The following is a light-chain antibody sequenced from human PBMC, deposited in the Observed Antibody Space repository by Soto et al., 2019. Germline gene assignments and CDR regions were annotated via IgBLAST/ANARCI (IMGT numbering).Light chain of an antibody. CDR2: DVS. CDR1: SSDVGGYNY. CDR3: SSYXXXNTRXIV. Sequence: QSVLTQPASVSGSPGQSITISCTGTSSDVGGYNYVSWYQQHPGKAPKFMIYDVSNRPSGVSNRFSGSKSGNTASLTISGLXXXDEXXXYCSSYXXXNTRXIVFGTGTKVTV. J-gene: IGLJ1*01. V-gene: IGLV2-14*01.